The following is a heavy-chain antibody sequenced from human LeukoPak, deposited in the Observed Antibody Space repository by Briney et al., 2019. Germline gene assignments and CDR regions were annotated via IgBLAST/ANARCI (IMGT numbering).Heavy chain of an antibody. D-gene: IGHD3-10*01. J-gene: IGHJ5*02. Sequence: SETLSLTCTVSGGSFSSSNWWSWVRQPPGKGLEWIGEIYHSGSTNYNPSLKSRLTMSVDKSKNQLSLKLNSVTAADTAMYYCAKDLTYTDTGGFDPWGQGTLVTVSS. V-gene: IGHV4-4*02. CDR3: AKDLTYTDTGGFDP. CDR1: GGSFSSSNW. CDR2: IYHSGST.